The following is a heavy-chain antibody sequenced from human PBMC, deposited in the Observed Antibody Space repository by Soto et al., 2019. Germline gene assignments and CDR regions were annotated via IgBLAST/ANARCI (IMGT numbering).Heavy chain of an antibody. J-gene: IGHJ4*02. CDR1: GGSFSGYY. D-gene: IGHD2-2*01. Sequence: QVQLQQWGAGLLKPSETLSLTCAVYGGSFSGYYWSWIRQPPGKGLEWIGEINHSGSTNYNPSLKRRVTISVDTSKNQFSLKLSSVTAADTAVYYCARLPTDIVVVPAAMTKGGGDYWGQGTLVTVSS. V-gene: IGHV4-34*01. CDR3: ARLPTDIVVVPAAMTKGGGDY. CDR2: INHSGST.